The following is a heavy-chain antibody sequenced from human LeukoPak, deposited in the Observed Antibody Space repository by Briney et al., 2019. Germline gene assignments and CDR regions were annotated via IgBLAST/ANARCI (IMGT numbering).Heavy chain of an antibody. V-gene: IGHV4-59*12. J-gene: IGHJ4*02. CDR2: IYYSGST. D-gene: IGHD3-22*01. CDR1: GGSISSYY. CDR3: ARINYYDSSGYSNY. Sequence: PSETLSLTCTVSGGSISSYYWSWIRQPPGKGLEWIGYIYYSGSTNYNPSLKSRVTISVDTSKNQFSLKLSSVTAADTAVYYCARINYYDSSGYSNYWGQGTLVTVSS.